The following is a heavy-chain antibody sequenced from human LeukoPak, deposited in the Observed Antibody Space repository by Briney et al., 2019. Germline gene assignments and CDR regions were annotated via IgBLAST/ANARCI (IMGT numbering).Heavy chain of an antibody. CDR1: GFTFTSSA. Sequence: AVKVSCKASGFTFTSSAVQWLRQARGQRLEWVGWMVVCSGNTNDAQKCQERVTMTSDMSTSTAYMYLRSLRPEDTAIYYCATDYLYFFGYWGQGPLVPVPS. CDR3: ATDYLYFFGY. V-gene: IGHV1-58*01. CDR2: MVVCSGNT. J-gene: IGHJ4*02.